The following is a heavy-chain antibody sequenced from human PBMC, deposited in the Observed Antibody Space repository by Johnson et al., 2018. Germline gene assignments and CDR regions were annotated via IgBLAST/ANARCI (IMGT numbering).Heavy chain of an antibody. V-gene: IGHV3-33*01. D-gene: IGHD6-13*01. Sequence: VQLVETGGGVVQPGRSLRLSCAASGFTFRSYAMHWVRQAPGKGLEWVAVIWHDGRNKFYADSVKGRFTVSRDNSKNTLRLQMNSLRADDTALSYWGRIPLVQGGSYGMDVWGQGTTVTVSS. J-gene: IGHJ6*02. CDR1: GFTFRSYA. CDR3: GRIPLVQGGSYGMDV. CDR2: IWHDGRNK.